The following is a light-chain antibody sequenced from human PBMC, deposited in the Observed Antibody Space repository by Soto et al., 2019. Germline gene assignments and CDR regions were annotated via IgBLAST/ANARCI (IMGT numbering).Light chain of an antibody. CDR2: KAS. Sequence: DIKMTQSPSTLSASVRDRVTITCRASQSISSWLAWYQQKPGKAPKLLIYKASTLESGVPSRFSGTGSRTEFTLTISSLQPDDFATYYSQQYNSYSTFGQGTKVEIK. V-gene: IGKV1-5*03. J-gene: IGKJ1*01. CDR1: QSISSW. CDR3: QQYNSYST.